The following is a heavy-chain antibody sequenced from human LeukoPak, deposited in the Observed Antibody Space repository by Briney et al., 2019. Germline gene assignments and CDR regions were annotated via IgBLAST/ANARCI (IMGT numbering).Heavy chain of an antibody. CDR1: GFTFSIYW. CDR2: INSDGSST. CDR3: AREPEYYYYMDV. V-gene: IGHV3-74*01. J-gene: IGHJ6*03. Sequence: GGSLRLSCAASGFTFSIYWMHWVRHAPGKGLICVSRINSDGSSTSYADSVKGRFTISRDNAKNTLYLQMNSLRAEDTAVYYCAREPEYYYYMDVWGKGTTVTVSS.